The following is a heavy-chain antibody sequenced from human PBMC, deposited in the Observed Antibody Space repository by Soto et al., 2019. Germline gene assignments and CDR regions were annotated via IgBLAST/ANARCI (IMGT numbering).Heavy chain of an antibody. Sequence: SETLSLTCAVSGGSISSSNWWRWVRQPPGKGLEWIGEIYHSGSTNYNPSLKSRVTISVDKSKNQFSLKLSSVTAADTAVYYCARSGRLFGVVTGFDYWGQGTLVTVSS. D-gene: IGHD3-3*01. CDR3: ARSGRLFGVVTGFDY. V-gene: IGHV4-4*02. CDR1: GGSISSSNW. CDR2: IYHSGST. J-gene: IGHJ4*02.